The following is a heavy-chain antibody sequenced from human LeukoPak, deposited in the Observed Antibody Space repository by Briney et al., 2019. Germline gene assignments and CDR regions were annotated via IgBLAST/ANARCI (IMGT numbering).Heavy chain of an antibody. Sequence: SETLSLTCAVSGGSLTNYYWNWVRQPPGKGLEWIGYIYYSGSTNYNPSLTSPVPLSVDTSNNHFSLKLSSVTAADTAVYYCARGGGSSGWYTYWGQGTLVTVSS. CDR2: IYYSGST. J-gene: IGHJ4*02. D-gene: IGHD6-19*01. CDR3: ARGGGSSGWYTY. CDR1: GGSLTNYY. V-gene: IGHV4-59*01.